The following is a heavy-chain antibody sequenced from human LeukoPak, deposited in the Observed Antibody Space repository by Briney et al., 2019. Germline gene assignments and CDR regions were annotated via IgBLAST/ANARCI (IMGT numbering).Heavy chain of an antibody. CDR1: GFTFSSYA. Sequence: GRSLRLSCAASGFTFSSYAMSWVRQAPGKGLEWVSAISGSGGSTYYADSVKGRFTISRDNSKHTLYLQMNSLRAEDTAVYYCAKGDSGHSYGFYYYYMDVWGKGTTVTVSS. D-gene: IGHD5-18*01. CDR2: ISGSGGST. J-gene: IGHJ6*03. CDR3: AKGDSGHSYGFYYYYMDV. V-gene: IGHV3-23*01.